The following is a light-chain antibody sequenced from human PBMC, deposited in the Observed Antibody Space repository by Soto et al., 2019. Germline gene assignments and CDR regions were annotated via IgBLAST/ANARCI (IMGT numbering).Light chain of an antibody. CDR2: LTS. J-gene: IGKJ1*01. CDR3: QQSSTTPWT. CDR1: QSISTY. V-gene: IGKV1-39*01. Sequence: DIQMTQSPSSLSASVRDRVTITCRASQSISTYLNWFQQKPGRAPKLLIYLTSTLQSGVPSRFSGSGSGTDFTLTISSLQPEDFATYYCQQSSTTPWTFGQGTKVDVK.